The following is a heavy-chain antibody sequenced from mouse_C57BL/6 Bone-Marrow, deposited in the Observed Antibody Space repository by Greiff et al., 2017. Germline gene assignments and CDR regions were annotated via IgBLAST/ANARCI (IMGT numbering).Heavy chain of an antibody. CDR1: YFSFMASA. V-gene: IGHV1-49*01. D-gene: IGHD3-3*01. Sequence: QVQLQQSGAELVRPGSSVKLSCKDSYFSFMASAMPWVQQRPGHGLEWIGSFTMYSDATEYSADFKGKATLTANTSSSTAYMELSSLTSEDSAVYYCARGGWSYYFDYWGQGTTLTVSS. J-gene: IGHJ2*01. CDR3: ARGGWSYYFDY. CDR2: FTMYSDAT.